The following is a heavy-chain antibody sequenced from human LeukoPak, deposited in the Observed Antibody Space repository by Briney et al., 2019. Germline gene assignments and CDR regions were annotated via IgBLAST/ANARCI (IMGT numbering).Heavy chain of an antibody. J-gene: IGHJ3*02. CDR1: GYTFTSYA. D-gene: IGHD6-19*01. V-gene: IGHV7-4-1*02. Sequence: ASVKVSCKASGYTFTSYAMNWVRQAPGQGLEWMGWINTNTGNPTYAQGFTGRFVFFLDTSVSTAYLQISSLKAEDTAVYYCARGFIGGWYSAAFDIWGQGTMVTVSS. CDR2: INTNTGNP. CDR3: ARGFIGGWYSAAFDI.